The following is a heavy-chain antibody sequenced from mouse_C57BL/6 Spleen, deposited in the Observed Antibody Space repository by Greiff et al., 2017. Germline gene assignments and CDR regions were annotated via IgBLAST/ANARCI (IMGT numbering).Heavy chain of an antibody. J-gene: IGHJ3*01. Sequence: EVQLQQSGPGLVKPSQSLSLTCSVTGYSITSGYYWNWIRQFPGNKLEWMGYISYDGSNNYNPSLKNRISITRDTSKNQFFLKLNSVTTEDTATYYCASYSSRFAYWGQGTLVTVSA. CDR2: ISYDGSN. V-gene: IGHV3-6*01. CDR1: GYSITSGYY. D-gene: IGHD3-2*02. CDR3: ASYSSRFAY.